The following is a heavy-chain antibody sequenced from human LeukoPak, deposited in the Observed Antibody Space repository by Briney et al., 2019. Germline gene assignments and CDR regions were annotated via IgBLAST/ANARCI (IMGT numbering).Heavy chain of an antibody. Sequence: QAGGSLRLSCAASGFTVSSNYMSWVRQAPGKGLEWVSVVYSGGSTYYADSVKGRFTISRDNSKNTLYLQMNSLRAEDTAVYYCAKLGDVVVPAAILRYYYDSSGYSEYYFDYWGQGTLVTVSS. V-gene: IGHV3-53*01. CDR3: AKLGDVVVPAAILRYYYDSSGYSEYYFDY. J-gene: IGHJ4*02. CDR2: VYSGGST. D-gene: IGHD3-22*01. CDR1: GFTVSSNY.